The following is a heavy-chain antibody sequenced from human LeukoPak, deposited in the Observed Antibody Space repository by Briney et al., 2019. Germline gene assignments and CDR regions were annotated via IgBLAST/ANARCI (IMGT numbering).Heavy chain of an antibody. V-gene: IGHV2-26*01. CDR3: ARIQYTSGWTFDY. CDR2: IFSNDEN. CDR1: GFSLSNARMG. Sequence: SGPTLVNHTETLTLTCTVSGFSLSNARMGVSWIRQPPGKALEWLAHIFSNDENSYSTSLKSRLTISKDTSKSQVVLTMASMDPVDTATYYCARIQYTSGWTFDYWGQGTLVTVSS. D-gene: IGHD6-19*01. J-gene: IGHJ4*02.